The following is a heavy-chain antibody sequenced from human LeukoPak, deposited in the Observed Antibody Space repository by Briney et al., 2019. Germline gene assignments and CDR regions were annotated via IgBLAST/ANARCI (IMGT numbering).Heavy chain of an antibody. V-gene: IGHV4-59*01. D-gene: IGHD1-26*01. CDR1: GGSISGYY. CDR2: IYYSGST. CDR3: ARDGTTTDDY. J-gene: IGHJ4*02. Sequence: SETLSLTCSVSGGSISGYYWSWIRQPPGKGLEWIGNIYYSGSTNYNPSLKSRVTISVDTSKNQFSLKLSSVTAADTAMYYCARDGTTTDDYWGQGTLVTVSS.